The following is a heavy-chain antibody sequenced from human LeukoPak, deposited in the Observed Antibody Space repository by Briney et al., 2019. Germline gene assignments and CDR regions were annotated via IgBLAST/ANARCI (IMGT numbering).Heavy chain of an antibody. CDR1: GGSICSYY. Sequence: SETLSLTCTVSGGSICSYYWSWIRQPPGKGLEWIGYIYYSGSTNYNPSLKSRVTISVDTSKNQFSLKLSSVTAADTAVYYCARGRADDIWGQGTMVTVSS. CDR3: ARGRADDI. J-gene: IGHJ3*02. CDR2: IYYSGST. V-gene: IGHV4-59*01.